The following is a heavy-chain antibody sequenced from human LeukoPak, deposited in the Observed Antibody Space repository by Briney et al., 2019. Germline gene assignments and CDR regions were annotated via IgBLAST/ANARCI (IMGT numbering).Heavy chain of an antibody. CDR2: ISSSGSTI. J-gene: IGHJ4*02. CDR1: GSTFSSYS. Sequence: GGSLRLSCAASGSTFSSYSMNWVRQAPGKGLEWVSYISSSGSTIYYADSVKGRFTISRDNAKNSLYLQMNSLRAEDTAVYYCARDGFGYYYGSGSYSDLFDYWGQGTLVTVSS. D-gene: IGHD3-10*01. V-gene: IGHV3-48*04. CDR3: ARDGFGYYYGSGSYSDLFDY.